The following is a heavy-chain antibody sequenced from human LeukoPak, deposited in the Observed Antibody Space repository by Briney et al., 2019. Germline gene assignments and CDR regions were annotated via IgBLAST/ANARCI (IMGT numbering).Heavy chain of an antibody. CDR1: GGSISSYH. D-gene: IGHD6-13*01. CDR3: ARDRSIAAAGYPIGQPYYYYGMDV. J-gene: IGHJ6*02. V-gene: IGHV4-59*01. Sequence: SETLSLTCTVSGGSISSYHWSWIRQPPGKGLEWIGYIYYSGSTNYNPSLKSRVTISVDTSKNQFSLKLSSVTAADTAVYYCARDRSIAAAGYPIGQPYYYYGMDVWGQGTTVTVSS. CDR2: IYYSGST.